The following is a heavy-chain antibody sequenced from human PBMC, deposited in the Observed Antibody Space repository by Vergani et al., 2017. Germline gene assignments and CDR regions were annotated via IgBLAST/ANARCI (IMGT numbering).Heavy chain of an antibody. J-gene: IGHJ6*03. D-gene: IGHD3-10*01. CDR3: ARYFRYYGSVQPRIQGHYYYYMDV. CDR1: GGSFSGYY. CDR2: INHSGST. V-gene: IGHV4-34*01. Sequence: QVQLQQWGAGLLKPSETLSLTCAVYGGSFSGYYWSWIRQPPGKGLEWIGEINHSGSTNYNPSLKSRVTISVDTSKNQFSLKLSSVTAADTAVYYCARYFRYYGSVQPRIQGHYYYYMDVWGKGTTVTVSS.